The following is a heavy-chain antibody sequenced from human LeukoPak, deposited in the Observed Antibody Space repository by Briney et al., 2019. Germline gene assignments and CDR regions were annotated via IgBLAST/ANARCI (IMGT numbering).Heavy chain of an antibody. CDR2: ITGSSSYI. Sequence: GGSLRLSCAASGFTFSTYYMNWVRQAPGKGLEWVSFITGSSSYIYYTDSVKGRFTISRDNAKNSLILQMNSLRDEDTAVYYCASGFSSSPYFDYWGQGTLVTVSS. CDR3: ASGFSSSPYFDY. D-gene: IGHD6-6*01. V-gene: IGHV3-21*01. CDR1: GFTFSTYY. J-gene: IGHJ4*02.